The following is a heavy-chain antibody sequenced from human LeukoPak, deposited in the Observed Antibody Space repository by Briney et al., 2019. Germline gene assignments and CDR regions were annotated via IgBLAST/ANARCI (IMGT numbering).Heavy chain of an antibody. CDR2: ISSSSSTI. J-gene: IGHJ4*02. V-gene: IGHV3-48*04. Sequence: GGSLRLSCAASGFTFSSYSMNWVRQAPGKGLEWVSYISSSSSTIYYADSVKGRFTISRDNAKNSLYLQMNNLRAEDTAVYYCARDWSPFDYWGQGTLVTVSS. CDR1: GFTFSSYS. CDR3: ARDWSPFDY.